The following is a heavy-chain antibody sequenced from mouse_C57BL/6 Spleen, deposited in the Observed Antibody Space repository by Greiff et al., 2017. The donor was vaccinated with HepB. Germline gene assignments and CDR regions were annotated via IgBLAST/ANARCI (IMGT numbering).Heavy chain of an antibody. D-gene: IGHD3-2*02. CDR3: AREGQDSSGGSYFDY. V-gene: IGHV1-63*01. CDR2: IYPGGGYT. CDR1: GYTFTNYW. Sequence: QVQLQQSGAELVRPGTSVKMSCKASGYTFTNYWIGWAKQRPGHGLEWIGDIYPGGGYTNYNEKFKGKATLTADKSSSTAYMQFSSLTSEDSAIYYCAREGQDSSGGSYFDYWGQGTTLTVSS. J-gene: IGHJ2*01.